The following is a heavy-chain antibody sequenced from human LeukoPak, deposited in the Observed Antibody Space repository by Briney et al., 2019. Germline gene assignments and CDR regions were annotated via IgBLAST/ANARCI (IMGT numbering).Heavy chain of an antibody. V-gene: IGHV1-2*02. CDR1: GYTFTGYY. Sequence: ASVKVSCKASGYTFTGYYMHWVRQAPGQGLERMGWINPNTGGTNYAQKFQGRVTMTRDTPISTASMEQSSLKHDETAVYYCARLRTQWLVQDYWGQGTLVTVSS. CDR3: ARLRTQWLVQDY. J-gene: IGHJ4*02. CDR2: INPNTGGT. D-gene: IGHD6-19*01.